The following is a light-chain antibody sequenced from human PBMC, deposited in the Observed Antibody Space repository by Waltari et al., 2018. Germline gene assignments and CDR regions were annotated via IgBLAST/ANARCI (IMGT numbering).Light chain of an antibody. Sequence: DIQVTQSPSTLSASVGDRVTIPCRARQNIDYWVAWYQRKPGKAPELLIQQASKLESGVPSRFSGSGSGTEFTLTVSSLQPDDVATYYCQQYYSDLYTFGQGTKLEIK. CDR1: QNIDYW. CDR3: QQYYSDLYT. CDR2: QAS. V-gene: IGKV1-5*03. J-gene: IGKJ2*01.